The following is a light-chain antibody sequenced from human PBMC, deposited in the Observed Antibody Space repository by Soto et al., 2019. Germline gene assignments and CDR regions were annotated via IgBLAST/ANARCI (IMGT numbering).Light chain of an antibody. V-gene: IGLV2-14*01. CDR3: SSYTTRSTVV. CDR2: EVS. CDR1: NSDVGDSDY. J-gene: IGLJ2*01. Sequence: QSALTQPASVSGSPGQSISISCTGTNSDVGDSDYVSWYQQHPGKAPKVIIYEVSNRPSGVSNRFSGSKSGNTASLTISGLQAEDEADYYCSSYTTRSTVVFGGGTKVTVL.